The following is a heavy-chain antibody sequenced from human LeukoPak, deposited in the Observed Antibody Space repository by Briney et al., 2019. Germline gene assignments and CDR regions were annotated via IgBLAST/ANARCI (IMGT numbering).Heavy chain of an antibody. Sequence: ASVKVSCTASGGTFSSYAISWVRQAPGQGLEWMGGIIPIFGTANYAQKFQGRVTITADESTSTAYMELSSLRSEDTAVYYCARGKDTAMVNYYYCGMDVWGQGTTVTVSS. J-gene: IGHJ6*02. CDR2: IIPIFGTA. CDR3: ARGKDTAMVNYYYCGMDV. V-gene: IGHV1-69*01. D-gene: IGHD5-18*01. CDR1: GGTFSSYA.